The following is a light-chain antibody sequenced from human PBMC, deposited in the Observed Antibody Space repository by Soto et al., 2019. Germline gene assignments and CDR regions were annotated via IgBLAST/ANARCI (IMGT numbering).Light chain of an antibody. V-gene: IGKV1-33*01. Sequence: DIQMTQSPSSLSASIGDRVTITCQASQDISDSLNWYQQKSGKAPKLLMYDVSNLEPGVPSRFSGRRSGADFTFTISGLQPEDFATYFLQQYHSLPLTFGGGT. CDR2: DVS. CDR1: QDISDS. CDR3: QQYHSLPLT. J-gene: IGKJ4*01.